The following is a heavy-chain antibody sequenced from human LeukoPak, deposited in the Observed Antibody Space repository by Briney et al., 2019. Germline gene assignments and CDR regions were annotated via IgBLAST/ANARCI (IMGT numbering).Heavy chain of an antibody. CDR1: GFSLSSYS. CDR3: GREGQGDGIMSGYSYFGRDV. D-gene: IGHD3-9*01. CDR2: ITISSNFI. V-gene: IGHV3-21*01. J-gene: IGHJ6*02. Sequence: GGSLRLSCAASGFSLSSYSMNWVRQAPGKGLEWVSSITISSNFIDYADSVRGRFTISRDNAKNSLYLEMNSLRTEDTAVYFCGREGQGDGIMSGYSYFGRDVWGQGATVTVSS.